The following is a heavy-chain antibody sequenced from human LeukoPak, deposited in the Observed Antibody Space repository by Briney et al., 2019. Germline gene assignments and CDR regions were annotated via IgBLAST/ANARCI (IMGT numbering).Heavy chain of an antibody. D-gene: IGHD3-3*01. V-gene: IGHV1-2*02. Sequence: ASVKVSCKASGYTFTGYYMHWVRQAPGQGLEWMGWINPNSGGTNYAQKFQGRVTITRNTSISTAYMELSSLRSEDTAVYYCARTARITIFGVPPGLYYYYYYMDVWGKGTTVTVSS. CDR3: ARTARITIFGVPPGLYYYYYYMDV. CDR1: GYTFTGYY. CDR2: INPNSGGT. J-gene: IGHJ6*03.